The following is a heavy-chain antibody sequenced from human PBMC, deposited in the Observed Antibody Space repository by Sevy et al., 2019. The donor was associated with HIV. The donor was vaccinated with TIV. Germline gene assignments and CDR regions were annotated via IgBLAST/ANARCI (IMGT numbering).Heavy chain of an antibody. CDR2: FDPEDGET. CDR3: ATDLFLSNYRRMDV. D-gene: IGHD4-4*01. Sequence: ASVKVSCKVSGYTLTELSMHWVRQAPGKGLEWMGGFDPEDGETIYAQKFQGRVTMTEDTSTDTAYMELSSLRSEDTAVYYCATDLFLSNYRRMDVWGKGTTVTVSS. CDR1: GYTLTELS. J-gene: IGHJ6*04. V-gene: IGHV1-24*01.